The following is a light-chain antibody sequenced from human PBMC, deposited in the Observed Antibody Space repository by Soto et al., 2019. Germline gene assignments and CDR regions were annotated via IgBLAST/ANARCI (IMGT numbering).Light chain of an antibody. V-gene: IGKV3-11*01. CDR1: QSVSSY. Sequence: LTHSAAALSLYPRERPTLSCRASQSVSSYLGRYQQRPGQAPRLLIYDASNRATGIPARFSGSGSGTDFTLTISSLEPEDFAVYYCQDRSSWPPPFGGGTK. CDR2: DAS. CDR3: QDRSSWPPP. J-gene: IGKJ4*01.